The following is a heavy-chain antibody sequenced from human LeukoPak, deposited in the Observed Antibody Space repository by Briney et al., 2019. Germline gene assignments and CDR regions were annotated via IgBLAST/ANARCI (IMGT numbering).Heavy chain of an antibody. D-gene: IGHD3-22*01. CDR1: GYTFTGYY. V-gene: IGHV1-2*02. CDR3: AREIPRGYYYDSSGYSDY. J-gene: IGHJ4*02. Sequence: ASVKVSCKASGYTFTGYYMHWVRQAPGQGLEWMGWINPNSGGTNYAQKFQGRVTMTRDTSISTAYMELSRLRSDDTAVYYCAREIPRGYYYDSSGYSDYWGQGTLVTVSS. CDR2: INPNSGGT.